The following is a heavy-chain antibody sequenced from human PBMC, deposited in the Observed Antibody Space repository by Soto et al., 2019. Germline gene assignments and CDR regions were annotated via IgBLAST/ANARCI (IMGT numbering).Heavy chain of an antibody. CDR1: GFTFGDYA. D-gene: IGHD3-22*01. CDR2: IRSKAYGGTI. CDR3: ARDFDSSGYMNWFDP. V-gene: IGHV3-49*04. J-gene: IGHJ5*02. Sequence: GGSLRLSCTASGFTFGDYAMSWVRQAPGKGLEWVGFIRSKAYGGTIEYAASVKGRFTISRDDSKSIAYVQMNSLKTEDTAVYYCARDFDSSGYMNWFDPWGQGTLVTVPQ.